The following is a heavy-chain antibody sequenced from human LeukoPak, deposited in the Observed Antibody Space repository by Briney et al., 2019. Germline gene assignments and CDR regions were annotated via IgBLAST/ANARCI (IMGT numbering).Heavy chain of an antibody. CDR2: IYTSGST. Sequence: SETLSLTCTVSGGSISSYYWSWIRQPAGKGLEWIGRIYTSGSTNYNPSLKSRVTISVDTSKNQFSLKLSSVTAADTAVYYCARRSFLTGAFDYWGQGTLVTVSS. J-gene: IGHJ4*02. CDR3: ARRSFLTGAFDY. D-gene: IGHD3-9*01. CDR1: GGSISSYY. V-gene: IGHV4-4*07.